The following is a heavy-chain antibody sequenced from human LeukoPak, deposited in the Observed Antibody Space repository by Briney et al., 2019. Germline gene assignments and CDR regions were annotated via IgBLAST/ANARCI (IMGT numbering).Heavy chain of an antibody. Sequence: SETLSLTCTVSGGSISSYYWSWIRQPARKGLEWIGRIYTSGSTNYNPSLKSRVTMSVDTPKNQFSLKLSSVTAADTAVYYCARVGTGYSSGPVDYWGQGTLVTVSS. D-gene: IGHD6-19*01. CDR3: ARVGTGYSSGPVDY. J-gene: IGHJ4*02. CDR1: GGSISSYY. V-gene: IGHV4-4*07. CDR2: IYTSGST.